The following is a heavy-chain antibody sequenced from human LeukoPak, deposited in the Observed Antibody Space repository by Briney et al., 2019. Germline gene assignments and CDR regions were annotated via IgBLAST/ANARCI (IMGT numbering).Heavy chain of an antibody. CDR1: GGTFSSYA. D-gene: IGHD3-10*01. CDR2: IIPIFGTA. J-gene: IGHJ6*03. Sequence: ASVKVSCKASGGTFSSYAISWVRQAPGQGLEWMGGIIPIFGTANYAQKFQGRVTITTDESTSTAYMELSSLRSEDTAVYYCARGYYGSGSTADYYYYYMDVWGKGTTVTVSS. V-gene: IGHV1-69*05. CDR3: ARGYYGSGSTADYYYYYMDV.